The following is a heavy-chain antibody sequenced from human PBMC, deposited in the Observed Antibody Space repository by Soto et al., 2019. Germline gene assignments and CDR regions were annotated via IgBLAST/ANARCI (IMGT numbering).Heavy chain of an antibody. Sequence: GESLKISCQGSGYSFSNYWIGWVRQMPGKGLEWMGRINPSDSYTTYSPSFQGHVTISADKSISTAYLQWSGLKASDTAMYYCARLGCCTGTSCYTFDSWGQGTLVTVSS. CDR3: ARLGCCTGTSCYTFDS. CDR2: INPSDSYT. J-gene: IGHJ4*02. V-gene: IGHV5-10-1*01. D-gene: IGHD2-2*02. CDR1: GYSFSNYW.